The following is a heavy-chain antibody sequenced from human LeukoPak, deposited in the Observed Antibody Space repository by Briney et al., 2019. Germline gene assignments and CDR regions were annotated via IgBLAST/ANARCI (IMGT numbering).Heavy chain of an antibody. CDR1: GGSISSGGYY. Sequence: SQTLPLTCTVSGGSISSGGYYWSWIRQHPGKGLEWIGYIYYSGSTYYNPSLKSRVTISVDTSKNQFSLKLSSVTAADTAVYYCARVRTGNYYDSSGYYFLDYWGQGTLVTVSS. CDR2: IYYSGST. CDR3: ARVRTGNYYDSSGYYFLDY. J-gene: IGHJ4*02. D-gene: IGHD3-22*01. V-gene: IGHV4-31*03.